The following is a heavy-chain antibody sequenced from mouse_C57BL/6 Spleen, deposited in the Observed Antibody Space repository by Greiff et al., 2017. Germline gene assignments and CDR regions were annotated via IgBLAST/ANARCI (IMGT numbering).Heavy chain of an antibody. J-gene: IGHJ3*01. V-gene: IGHV3-6*01. D-gene: IGHD4-1*01. Sequence: EVQRVQSGPDLVKPSPSLSLTCTVTGYSITSGYYWNWIRQFPGNKLEWSGYISYDGSNNYTPSIKNRSSITRDTSKNQFCLKLNSVTTEDTATYYCAREDWDRAYWGQGTLVTVSA. CDR1: GYSITSGYY. CDR3: AREDWDRAY. CDR2: ISYDGSN.